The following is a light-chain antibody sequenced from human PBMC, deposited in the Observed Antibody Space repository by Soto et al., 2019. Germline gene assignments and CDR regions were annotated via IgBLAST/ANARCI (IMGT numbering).Light chain of an antibody. CDR1: SSDVGLYNY. CDR2: DVS. Sequence: QSALTQPPSVSGSPGQSITISCTGTSSDVGLYNYVSWYQHHPGKAPKLMIYDVSDRPSGVSNRFSGSKSGNTASLTISGLQAEDEGDYYCSSSTSTSTVKFGGGTKLTVL. CDR3: SSSTSTSTVK. V-gene: IGLV2-14*01. J-gene: IGLJ2*01.